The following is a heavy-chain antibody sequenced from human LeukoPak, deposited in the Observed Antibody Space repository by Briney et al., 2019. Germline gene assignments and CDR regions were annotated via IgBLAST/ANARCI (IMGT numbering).Heavy chain of an antibody. J-gene: IGHJ4*02. CDR2: ISWNSGSI. CDR3: AKARGRIAVAGTRQYYFDY. Sequence: GGSLRLSCAVSGFTFDDYAMHWVRQAPGKGLEWVSGISWNSGSIGYADSVKGRFTISRDNAKNSLYLQMNSLRAEDTALYYCAKARGRIAVAGTRQYYFDYWGQGTLVTVSS. D-gene: IGHD6-19*01. V-gene: IGHV3-9*01. CDR1: GFTFDDYA.